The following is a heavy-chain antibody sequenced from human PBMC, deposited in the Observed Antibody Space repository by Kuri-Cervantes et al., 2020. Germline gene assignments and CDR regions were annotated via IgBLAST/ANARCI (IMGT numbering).Heavy chain of an antibody. CDR3: ARTIRGYSGYDPDAFDI. CDR2: IYSGGST. CDR1: GFTVSSNY. J-gene: IGHJ3*02. D-gene: IGHD5-12*01. Sequence: GESLKISCAASGFTVSSNYMSWVRQAPGKGLEWVSVIYSGGSTYYADSVKGRFTISRHNSKNTLYLQMNSLRAEDTAVYYCARTIRGYSGYDPDAFDIWGQGTMVTVSS. V-gene: IGHV3-53*04.